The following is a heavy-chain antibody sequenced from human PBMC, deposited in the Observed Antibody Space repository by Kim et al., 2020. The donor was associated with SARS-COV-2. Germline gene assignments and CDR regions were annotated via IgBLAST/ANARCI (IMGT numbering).Heavy chain of an antibody. Sequence: SETLSLTCTVSGGSISSSSYYWGWIRQPPGKGLEWIGSIYYSGSTYYNPSLKSRVTISVDTSKNQFSLKLSSVTAADTAVYYCARRPVGFWSGYYAAFD. CDR2: IYYSGST. CDR1: GGSISSSSYY. V-gene: IGHV4-39*01. J-gene: IGHJ3*02. D-gene: IGHD3-3*01. CDR3: ARRPVGFWSGYYAAFD.